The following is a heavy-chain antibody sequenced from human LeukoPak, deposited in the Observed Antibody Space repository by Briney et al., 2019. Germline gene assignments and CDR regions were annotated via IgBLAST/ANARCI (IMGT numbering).Heavy chain of an antibody. Sequence: SVKVSCKASGDTFSSYAFNWVRQAPGQGLEWMGGIIPIFGTTNYGQKFQGRVTITADESTNTAHMELSSLRSEDTAVYYCARGRVTVIRGLIHYYYGMDVWGKGTTVTVSS. CDR3: ARGRVTVIRGLIHYYYGMDV. CDR1: GDTFSSYA. CDR2: IIPIFGTT. J-gene: IGHJ6*04. V-gene: IGHV1-69*13. D-gene: IGHD3-10*01.